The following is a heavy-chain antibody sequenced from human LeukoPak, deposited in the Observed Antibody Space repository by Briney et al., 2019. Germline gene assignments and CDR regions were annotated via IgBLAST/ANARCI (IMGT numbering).Heavy chain of an antibody. J-gene: IGHJ5*02. CDR2: MNPNSGNT. CDR1: GYTFTSYD. Sequence: ASVTVSCKASGYTFTSYDINWVRQATGQGPEWMGWMNPNSGNTGYAQKFQGRVTMTRNTSISTAYMGLSSLRSEDTAVYYCARGTGVTHDNWFDPWGQGTLVTVSS. CDR3: ARGTGVTHDNWFDP. V-gene: IGHV1-8*01. D-gene: IGHD2-21*02.